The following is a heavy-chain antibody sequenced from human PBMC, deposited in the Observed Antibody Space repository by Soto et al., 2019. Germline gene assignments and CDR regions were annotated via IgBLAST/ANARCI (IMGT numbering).Heavy chain of an antibody. V-gene: IGHV1-18*01. D-gene: IGHD5-18*01. J-gene: IGHJ4*02. CDR3: ARDQAMAQCGD. Sequence: ASVKVSCKASGYTFTNYGISWVRQAPGQGLEWMGWINAYNGNTKYAQKLQGRVTMTTDTSTSTAYMELRSLRSDDTAVYYCARDQAMAQCGDWGKETLVTVAS. CDR1: GYTFTNYG. CDR2: INAYNGNT.